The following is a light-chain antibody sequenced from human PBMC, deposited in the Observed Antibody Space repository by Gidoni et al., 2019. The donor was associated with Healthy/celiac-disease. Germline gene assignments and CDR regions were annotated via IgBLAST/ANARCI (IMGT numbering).Light chain of an antibody. CDR2: WAS. J-gene: IGKJ4*01. Sequence: DIVVTQSPDSLDVSLGERATINCKSSPSVLYSSNNKNYLAWYQQKPGQPPKLLIYWASTRESGVPDRFSGSGSGTDFTLTISSLQAEDVAVYYCQQYYSTPLTFGGGTKVEIK. CDR1: PSVLYSSNNKNY. CDR3: QQYYSTPLT. V-gene: IGKV4-1*01.